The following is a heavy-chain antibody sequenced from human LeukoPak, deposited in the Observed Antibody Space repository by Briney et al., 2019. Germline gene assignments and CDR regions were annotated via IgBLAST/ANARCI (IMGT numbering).Heavy chain of an antibody. Sequence: ASVKVSCRASGYTFTGYYMHWVRQAPGQGLEWMGWINPNSGGTNYAQKFQGRVTMTRDTSISTAYMELSRLRSDDTAVYYCARVVKSPGYSSSWYSYWGQGTLVTVSS. CDR3: ARVVKSPGYSSSWYSY. J-gene: IGHJ4*02. D-gene: IGHD6-13*01. CDR1: GYTFTGYY. V-gene: IGHV1-2*02. CDR2: INPNSGGT.